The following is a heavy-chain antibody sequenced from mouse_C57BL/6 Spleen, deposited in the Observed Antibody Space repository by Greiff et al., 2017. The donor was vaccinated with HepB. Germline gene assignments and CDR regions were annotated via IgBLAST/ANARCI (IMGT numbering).Heavy chain of an antibody. CDR2: ISSGSSTI. CDR3: AGGLRAWFAY. CDR1: GFTFSDYG. V-gene: IGHV5-17*01. J-gene: IGHJ3*01. Sequence: EVKLVESGGGLVKPGGSLKLSCAASGFTFSDYGMHWVRQAPEKGLEWVAYISSGSSTIYYADTVKGRFTISRDNAKNTLFLQMTSLRSEDTAMYYCAGGLRAWFAYWGQGTLLTVSA. D-gene: IGHD2-4*01.